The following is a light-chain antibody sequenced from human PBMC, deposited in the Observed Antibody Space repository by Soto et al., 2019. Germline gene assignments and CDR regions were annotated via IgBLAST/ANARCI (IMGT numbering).Light chain of an antibody. J-gene: IGKJ2*01. Sequence: DIQMTQSPSTLSASVGDRVIITCRASQSISSWLAWYQQKPGKAPKLLIYKASNLQSGVPSRFSGSGSGTEFTLTNSSLQPDDFATYYCQQYNSHSDLYTFGQGTKLDIK. CDR2: KAS. CDR3: QQYNSHSDLYT. V-gene: IGKV1-5*03. CDR1: QSISSW.